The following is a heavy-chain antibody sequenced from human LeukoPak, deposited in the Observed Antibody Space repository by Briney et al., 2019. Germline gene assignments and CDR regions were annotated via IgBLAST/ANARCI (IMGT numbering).Heavy chain of an antibody. CDR1: GFTFDDYG. V-gene: IGHV3-20*04. CDR2: INWNGGST. CDR3: ARADYYYYMDV. Sequence: GGCLRLSCAASGFTFDDYGMSWVRQAPGKGLEWVSGINWNGGSTGYADSVKGRFTISRDNAKNSLYLQMNSLRAEDTALYYCARADYYYYMDVWGKGTTVTVSS. J-gene: IGHJ6*03.